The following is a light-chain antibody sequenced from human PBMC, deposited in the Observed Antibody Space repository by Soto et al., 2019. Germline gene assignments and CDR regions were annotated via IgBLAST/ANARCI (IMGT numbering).Light chain of an antibody. V-gene: IGKV3-20*01. CDR2: GAS. J-gene: IGKJ1*01. Sequence: EIVLTQSPGTLSLSPGERATLSCRASQSVSSNLAWYRQTPGQAPRLLIYGASTRATDTPARFSGSGSGTEFTLTISRVEPEDFAVYYCQQYGSSFETFGQGTQVEV. CDR3: QQYGSSFET. CDR1: QSVSSN.